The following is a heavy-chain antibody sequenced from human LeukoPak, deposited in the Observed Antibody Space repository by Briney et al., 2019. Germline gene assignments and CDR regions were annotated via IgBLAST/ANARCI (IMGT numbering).Heavy chain of an antibody. V-gene: IGHV3-74*01. D-gene: IGHD3-10*01. CDR2: ISTDGSST. Sequence: GGSLRLSCAASGFTFSIFWMHWVRQAPGKGLVWVSRISTDGSSTSYADSVKGRFTISRDNAKNSLYLQMNSLRAEDTAVYYCVRDPDHLRGVHFDYWGQGTLVTVSS. J-gene: IGHJ4*02. CDR3: VRDPDHLRGVHFDY. CDR1: GFTFSIFW.